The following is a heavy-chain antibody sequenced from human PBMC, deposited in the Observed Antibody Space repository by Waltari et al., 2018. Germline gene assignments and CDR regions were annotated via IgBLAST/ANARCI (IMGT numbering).Heavy chain of an antibody. CDR2: SSGSGTTT. CDR3: ARETYCGGDCYAPGYFRL. Sequence: ASGFILSSYEMNWVRQAPGKGLEWVAYSSGSGTTTYYADCVMGRFTISRDNAKNSLYLQMNSLRAEDTAVYYCARETYCGGDCYAPGYFRLWGQGTLVTVSS. J-gene: IGHJ1*01. V-gene: IGHV3-48*03. D-gene: IGHD2-21*02. CDR1: GFILSSYE.